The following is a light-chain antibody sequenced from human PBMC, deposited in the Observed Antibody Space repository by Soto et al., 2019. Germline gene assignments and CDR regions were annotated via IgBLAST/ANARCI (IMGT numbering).Light chain of an antibody. CDR1: QSVSRY. J-gene: IGKJ5*01. CDR3: QQRLNWPPIT. V-gene: IGKV3-11*01. Sequence: EIVLTQSPGTLSLSPGERATLSCRASQSVSRYLAWYQQKPGQAPGLLIYDASNRATGIPARFSGSGSGTAFTLTISSLEPEDFAVYYCQQRLNWPPITFGQGTRLEIK. CDR2: DAS.